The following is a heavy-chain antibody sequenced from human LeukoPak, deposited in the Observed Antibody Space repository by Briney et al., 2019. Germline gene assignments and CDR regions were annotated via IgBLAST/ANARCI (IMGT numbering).Heavy chain of an antibody. J-gene: IGHJ4*02. D-gene: IGHD3-9*01. CDR3: ARGRGYDILTGYYEY. Sequence: GGSLRLSRAASGFTFSSYIMHWVRQAPAKGLEWVSSISSSSSYIYYADSVKGRFTISRDNAKNSLYLQMNSLRAEDTAVYYCARGRGYDILTGYYEYWGQGTLVTVSS. CDR2: ISSSSSYI. CDR1: GFTFSSYI. V-gene: IGHV3-21*01.